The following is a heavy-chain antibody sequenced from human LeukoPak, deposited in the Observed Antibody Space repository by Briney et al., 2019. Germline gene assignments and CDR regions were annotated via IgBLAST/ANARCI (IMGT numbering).Heavy chain of an antibody. CDR3: ARAFRYCSGGSCYPGGY. CDR2: MNPNSGNT. J-gene: IGHJ4*02. Sequence: ASVKVSCKASGYTFTSYDINWVRQATGQGLEWMGWMNPNSGNTGYAQKFQGRVTITRNTSISTAYMELSGLRSEGTAVYYCARAFRYCSGGSCYPGGYWGQGTLVTVSS. D-gene: IGHD2-15*01. V-gene: IGHV1-8*03. CDR1: GYTFTSYD.